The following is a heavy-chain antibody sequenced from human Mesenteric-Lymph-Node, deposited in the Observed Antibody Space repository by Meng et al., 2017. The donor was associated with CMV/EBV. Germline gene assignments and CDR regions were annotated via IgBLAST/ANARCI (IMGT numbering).Heavy chain of an antibody. CDR3: ARSLMYYYDSSDYTQAGY. CDR2: MNPSSGAT. Sequence: ASVKVSCKASGYTFTSYYMHWVRQAPGQGLEWMGRMNPSSGATNYAQKFQGRVTMTRDTSINTIYMELSRLRSDDTAIYYCARSLMYYYDSSDYTQAGYWGQGTLVTVSS. D-gene: IGHD3-22*01. CDR1: GYTFTSYY. J-gene: IGHJ4*02. V-gene: IGHV1-2*02.